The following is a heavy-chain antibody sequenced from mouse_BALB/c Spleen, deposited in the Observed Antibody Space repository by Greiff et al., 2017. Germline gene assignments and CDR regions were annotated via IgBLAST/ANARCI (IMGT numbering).Heavy chain of an antibody. D-gene: IGHD2-4*01. Sequence: EVKLMESGPGLVKPSQSLSLTCTVTGYSITSDYAWNWIRQFPGNKLEWMGYISYSGSTSYNPSLKSRISITRDTSKNQFFLQLNSVTTEDTATYYCAREGLRRAGFAYWGQGTLVTVSA. CDR2: ISYSGST. V-gene: IGHV3-2*02. CDR1: GYSITSDYA. J-gene: IGHJ3*01. CDR3: AREGLRRAGFAY.